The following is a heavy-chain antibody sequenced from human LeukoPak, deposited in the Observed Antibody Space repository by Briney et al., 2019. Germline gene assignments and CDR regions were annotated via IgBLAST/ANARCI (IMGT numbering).Heavy chain of an antibody. J-gene: IGHJ5*02. CDR1: AGILSSYA. Sequence: ASVKVSCKASAGILSSYAISWVRQAPGQGLEWMGRIIPIFGTANYAQKFQGRVTITTDQSTSTAYMELSSLRSEDTAVYYCARGTPTVTTSRFDPWGQGTLVTVSS. D-gene: IGHD4-17*01. CDR3: ARGTPTVTTSRFDP. CDR2: IIPIFGTA. V-gene: IGHV1-69*05.